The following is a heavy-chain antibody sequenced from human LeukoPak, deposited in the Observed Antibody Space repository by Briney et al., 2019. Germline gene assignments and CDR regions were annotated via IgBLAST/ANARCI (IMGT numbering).Heavy chain of an antibody. CDR2: IDSSGSTI. J-gene: IGHJ4*02. D-gene: IGHD5-24*01. CDR1: GFTFSSYE. Sequence: GGSLRLSCAASGFTFSSYEMNWVRQAPGKGLEWVSYIDSSGSTIHYADSVKGRFTISRDNAKNSLYLQMNSLRAEDTAVYYCARTKEMATISYFDSWGQGTLVTVSS. V-gene: IGHV3-48*03. CDR3: ARTKEMATISYFDS.